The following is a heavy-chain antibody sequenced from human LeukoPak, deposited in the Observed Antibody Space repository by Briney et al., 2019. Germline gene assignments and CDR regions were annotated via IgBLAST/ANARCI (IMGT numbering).Heavy chain of an antibody. D-gene: IGHD5-18*01. CDR1: GYILTELS. V-gene: IGHV1-24*01. J-gene: IGHJ4*02. CDR3: ATVLGTAMATTFEY. Sequence: ASVKVSCKVSGYILTELSMHWVRQAPGKGLEWMGGFDPEDGETIYAQKFQGRVTMTEDTSTDTAYMELSSLRSEDTAVYYCATVLGTAMATTFEYWGQGTLVTVSS. CDR2: FDPEDGET.